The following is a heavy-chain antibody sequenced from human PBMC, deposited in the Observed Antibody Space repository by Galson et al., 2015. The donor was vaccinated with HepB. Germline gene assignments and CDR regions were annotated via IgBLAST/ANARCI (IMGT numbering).Heavy chain of an antibody. D-gene: IGHD4-17*01. J-gene: IGHJ4*02. Sequence: SETLSLTCTVSGGSISSRSYYWGWIRQPPGKGLEWIGSIYYSGSTYYNPSLKSRVIISVDTSKNQFSLKLSSVTAADTVVYYCARRASTVATESRRYFDFWGQGTLVTVSS. CDR3: ARRASTVATESRRYFDF. CDR1: GGSISSRSYY. CDR2: IYYSGST. V-gene: IGHV4-39*01.